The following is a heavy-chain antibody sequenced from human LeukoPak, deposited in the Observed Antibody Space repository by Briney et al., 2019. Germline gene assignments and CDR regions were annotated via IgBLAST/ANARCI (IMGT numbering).Heavy chain of an antibody. D-gene: IGHD4-23*01. V-gene: IGHV3-30-3*01. Sequence: GGSLRLSCAASGFTFSSYAMHWVRQAPGKGLEWVAVISYDESNTYYADSVKGRFTISRDNSKNTLYLPLNSLRAEDTAVYYCARELAGGWFDPWGQGTLVTVSS. CDR2: ISYDESNT. CDR3: ARELAGGWFDP. CDR1: GFTFSSYA. J-gene: IGHJ5*02.